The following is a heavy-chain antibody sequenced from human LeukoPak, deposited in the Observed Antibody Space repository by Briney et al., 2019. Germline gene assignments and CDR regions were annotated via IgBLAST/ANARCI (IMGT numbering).Heavy chain of an antibody. CDR3: ARGITMVRGVYYYYYGMDV. CDR2: IYYSGST. D-gene: IGHD3-10*01. Sequence: SETLSLTCTVSGGSISSYYWSWIRQPPGKGLEWIGYIYYSGSTNYNPSPKSRVTISVDTSKNQFSLKLSSVTAADTAVYYCARGITMVRGVYYYYYGMDVWGQGTTVTVSS. V-gene: IGHV4-59*01. J-gene: IGHJ6*02. CDR1: GGSISSYY.